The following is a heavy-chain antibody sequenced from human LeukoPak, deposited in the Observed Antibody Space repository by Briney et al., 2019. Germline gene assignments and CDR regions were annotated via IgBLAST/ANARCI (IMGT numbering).Heavy chain of an antibody. CDR1: GFTFSSYG. J-gene: IGHJ4*02. D-gene: IGHD1-26*01. CDR2: IWYDGSNK. Sequence: GGSLRLSCAASGFTFSSYGMHWVRQAPGKGLEWVAVIWYDGSNKYYADSVKGRFTISRDNSKNTLYLQMNSLRAEDTAVYYCARAREWERPNPGWGQGTLVTVSS. CDR3: ARAREWERPNPG. V-gene: IGHV3-33*01.